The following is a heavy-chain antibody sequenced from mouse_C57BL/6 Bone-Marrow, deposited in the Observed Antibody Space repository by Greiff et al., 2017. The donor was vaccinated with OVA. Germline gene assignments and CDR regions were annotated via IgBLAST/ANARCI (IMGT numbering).Heavy chain of an antibody. CDR3: AKPPLKLWEAY. D-gene: IGHD1-1*02. J-gene: IGHJ3*01. CDR2: IYPRSGNT. Sequence: QGQRKKGGAEEKRPGASVTLSCKASGYTFTSYGISWVKQRTGQGLEWIGEIYPRSGNTYYTEKFKGKATLTADTSSSTAYMELRSLTSEDSAVYFCAKPPLKLWEAYWGQGTLVTVSA. V-gene: IGHV1-81*01. CDR1: GYTFTSYG.